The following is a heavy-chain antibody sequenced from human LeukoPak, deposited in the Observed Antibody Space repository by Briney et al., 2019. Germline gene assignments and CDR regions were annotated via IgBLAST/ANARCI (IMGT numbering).Heavy chain of an antibody. J-gene: IGHJ5*02. CDR3: ARTHRCIAARPCWFDP. CDR1: GGSISSYY. Sequence: SSETLSLTCTVSGGSISSYYWSWIRQPPGKGLEWIGYIYYSGSTNYNPSLKSRVTISVDTSKNQFSLKLSSVTAADTAVYYCARTHRCIAARPCWFDPWGQGTLVTVSS. CDR2: IYYSGST. D-gene: IGHD6-6*01. V-gene: IGHV4-59*01.